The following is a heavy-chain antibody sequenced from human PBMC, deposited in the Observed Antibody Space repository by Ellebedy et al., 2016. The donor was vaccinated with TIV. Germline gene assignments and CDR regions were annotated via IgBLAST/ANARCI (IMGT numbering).Heavy chain of an antibody. J-gene: IGHJ4*02. V-gene: IGHV6-1*01. CDR3: ARGAQSSFAY. CDR1: GDRVSSRGVA. Sequence: SQTLSLTCAISGDRVSSRGVAWNWLRQSPSGGVEWLGRSYCESDWCIDYVTSVKSRITINADTSKNQFSLQLNSVTPDDTSVYYCARGAQSSFAYWGQGTLVIVSS. CDR2: SYCESDWCI. D-gene: IGHD2-2*01.